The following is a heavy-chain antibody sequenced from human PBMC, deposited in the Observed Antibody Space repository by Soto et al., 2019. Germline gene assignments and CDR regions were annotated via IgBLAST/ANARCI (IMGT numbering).Heavy chain of an antibody. CDR1: GGSISNYY. D-gene: IGHD3-10*01. Sequence: QVQLQESGPGLVKPSETLSLTCTVSGGSISNYYWSWIRQPPGKGLEWIGYIYYSGSTNYNPSLKSRVTISVDTSKNQFSLKLSSVTAADTAVYYCASRYGSSFDYWGQGTLVTVSS. J-gene: IGHJ4*02. CDR3: ASRYGSSFDY. CDR2: IYYSGST. V-gene: IGHV4-59*08.